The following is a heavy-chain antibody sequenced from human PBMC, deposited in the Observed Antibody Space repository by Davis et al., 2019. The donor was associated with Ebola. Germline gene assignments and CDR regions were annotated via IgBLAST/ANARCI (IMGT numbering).Heavy chain of an antibody. J-gene: IGHJ5*02. CDR1: GGSFSGYY. Sequence: MPSETLSLTCAVYGGSFSGYYWSWIRQHPGKGLEWIGYIYYSGSTYYNPSLKSRVTISVDTSKNQFSLKLSSVTAADTAVYYCARADYDFWSGYYGGNWFDPWGQGTLVTVSS. V-gene: IGHV4-31*11. CDR2: IYYSGST. CDR3: ARADYDFWSGYYGGNWFDP. D-gene: IGHD3-3*01.